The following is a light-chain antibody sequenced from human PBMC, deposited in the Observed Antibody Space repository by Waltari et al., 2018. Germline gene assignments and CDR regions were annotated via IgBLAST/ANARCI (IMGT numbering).Light chain of an antibody. V-gene: IGKV3-20*01. CDR1: QTVSRSR. CDR3: QQFGSSVLYT. Sequence: EVVLTQTPGTLSLSPRERATLSFRASQTVSRSRIAWSVHKRGQAPRLLIYGASGRATGVPDRFSCSGSGTDFSLTITRVEPEDSAVYYCQQFGSSVLYTFGQGTKLEIK. J-gene: IGKJ2*01. CDR2: GAS.